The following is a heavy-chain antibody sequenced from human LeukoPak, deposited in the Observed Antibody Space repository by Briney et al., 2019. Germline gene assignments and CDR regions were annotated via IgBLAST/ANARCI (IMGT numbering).Heavy chain of an antibody. V-gene: IGHV3-74*01. J-gene: IGHJ3*02. CDR1: GFTFSSYW. D-gene: IGHD3-10*01. CDR2: INSDGSST. Sequence: GGSLRLSCAASGFTFSSYWMHWIRQVPGKGLVWVSRINSDGSSTSYADSVKGRFTISRDNAKNTLYVQMNSLRAEDTAVYYCSTGSGHAFDIWGRGTMVTVSS. CDR3: STGSGHAFDI.